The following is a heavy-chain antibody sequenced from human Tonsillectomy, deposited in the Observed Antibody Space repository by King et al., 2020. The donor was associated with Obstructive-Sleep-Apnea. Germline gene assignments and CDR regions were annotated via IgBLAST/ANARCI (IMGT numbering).Heavy chain of an antibody. V-gene: IGHV4-31*03. J-gene: IGHJ6*02. CDR3: AGGEEPPSYYGMDV. CDR2: IYYSGST. D-gene: IGHD1-26*01. Sequence: QLQESGPGLVKPSQTLSLTCTVAGGSISSDGYYCGWVRQPPGQGLEWIGCIYYSGSTYYNPSLKSRVTISVDTSKNQFSLKLSSVTAADTAVSYCAGGEEPPSYYGMDVWRQGPTVTVPS. CDR1: GGSISSDGYY.